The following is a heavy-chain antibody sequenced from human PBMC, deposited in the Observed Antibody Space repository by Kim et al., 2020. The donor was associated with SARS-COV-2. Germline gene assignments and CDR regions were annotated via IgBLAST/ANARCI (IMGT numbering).Heavy chain of an antibody. J-gene: IGHJ6*02. V-gene: IGHV4-59*13. CDR1: GGSISSYY. CDR2: IYYSGST. D-gene: IGHD3-3*01. Sequence: SETLSLTCTVSGGSISSYYWSWIRQPPGKGLEWIGYIYYSGSTNYNPSLKSRVTISVDTSKNQFSLKLSSVTAADTAVYYCARAAECLSYEDYYGMDVWGQGTTVTVSS. CDR3: ARAAECLSYEDYYGMDV.